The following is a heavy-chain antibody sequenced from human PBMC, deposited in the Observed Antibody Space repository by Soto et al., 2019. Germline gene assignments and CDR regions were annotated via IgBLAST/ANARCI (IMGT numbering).Heavy chain of an antibody. J-gene: IGHJ4*02. Sequence: SETVSLTCTVSGGSISSSSYYWGWTRQPPGKGLEWIGSIYYSGSTYYNPSLKSRVTISVDTSKNQFSLKLSSVTAADTAVYYCARLSYPVTSDYWGQGTLVTVSS. V-gene: IGHV4-39*01. D-gene: IGHD4-4*01. CDR3: ARLSYPVTSDY. CDR1: GGSISSSSYY. CDR2: IYYSGST.